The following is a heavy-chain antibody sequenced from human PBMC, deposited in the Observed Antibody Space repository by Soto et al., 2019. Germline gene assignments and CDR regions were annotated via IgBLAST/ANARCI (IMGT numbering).Heavy chain of an antibody. J-gene: IGHJ4*02. Sequence: SETLSLTCTVSGGSISSSSYYWGWIRQPPGKGLEWIWSIYSSGSTYYNPSLKSRVTISVDTSKNQFSLKLSSVTAADTAVYYCASRSAADHYFDYWGQGTLVTVSS. V-gene: IGHV4-39*01. CDR1: GGSISSSSYY. CDR2: IYSSGST. D-gene: IGHD6-13*01. CDR3: ASRSAADHYFDY.